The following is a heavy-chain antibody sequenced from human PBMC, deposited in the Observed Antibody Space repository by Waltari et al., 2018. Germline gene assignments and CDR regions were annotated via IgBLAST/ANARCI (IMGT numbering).Heavy chain of an antibody. CDR2: MNPNRGNQ. CDR3: ARVPIRMIVVVTRILDAFDI. J-gene: IGHJ3*02. V-gene: IGHV1-8*01. D-gene: IGHD3-22*01. Sequence: QVQLVQSGAEVKKPGASVKVSCKASGYTFTSYDINWVRQATGQGLEWMGWMNPNRGNQGNAQKFQGRVTMTRNTSISTAYMELSSLRSEDTAVYYCARVPIRMIVVVTRILDAFDIWGQGTMVTVSS. CDR1: GYTFTSYD.